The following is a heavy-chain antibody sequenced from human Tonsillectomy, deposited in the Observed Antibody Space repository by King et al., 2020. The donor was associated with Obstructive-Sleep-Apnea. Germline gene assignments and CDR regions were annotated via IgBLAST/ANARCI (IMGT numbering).Heavy chain of an antibody. CDR1: GGTFSSYA. J-gene: IGHJ3*02. V-gene: IGHV1-69*04. CDR2: IIPILGIA. Sequence: VQLVQSGAEVKKPGSSVKVSCKASGGTFSSYAISWVRQAPGQGLEWMGRIIPILGIANYAQKFQGRVTITADKSTSTAYMELSSLRSEDTAVYYCATRSREKEAFDIWGQGTMVTVSS. CDR3: ATRSREKEAFDI.